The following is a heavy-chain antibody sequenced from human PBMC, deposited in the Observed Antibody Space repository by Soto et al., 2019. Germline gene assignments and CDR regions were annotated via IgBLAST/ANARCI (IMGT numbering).Heavy chain of an antibody. CDR3: AKGILPAGGPHDGLDS. CDR2: ISYDGSDK. CDR1: GFTFSSYG. Sequence: HVQLVESGGGVVQPGRSLRLSCSASGFTFSSYGMHWVRQAPGKGLEWVANISYDGSDKYFADSVRGRFTISRDTSKNTLYLQMSSLRAEDTSVHYCAKGILPAGGPHDGLDSGGQGTMVTVS. J-gene: IGHJ3*02. V-gene: IGHV3-30*18. D-gene: IGHD6-13*01.